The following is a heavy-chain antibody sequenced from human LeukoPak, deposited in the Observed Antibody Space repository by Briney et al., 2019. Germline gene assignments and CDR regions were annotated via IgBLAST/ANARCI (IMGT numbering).Heavy chain of an antibody. V-gene: IGHV3-7*04. Sequence: GGSLRLTCAASGFTFSNYWMNWVRQAPGKGLEWVANIKQDGSAKYYVDSVKGRFTISRDNAKNSLYLQMNSLGAEDTAVYYCARTIREQWLTIDYWGQGTLVTFSS. CDR3: ARTIREQWLTIDY. CDR2: IKQDGSAK. CDR1: GFTFSNYW. D-gene: IGHD6-19*01. J-gene: IGHJ4*02.